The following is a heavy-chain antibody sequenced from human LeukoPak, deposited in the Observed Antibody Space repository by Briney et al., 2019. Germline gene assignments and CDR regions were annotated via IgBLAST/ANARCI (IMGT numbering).Heavy chain of an antibody. CDR2: ISTSSSYI. CDR3: ARDLSGIAGYTYGRGIDY. V-gene: IGHV3-21*01. CDR1: GFTLSSYN. D-gene: IGHD5-18*01. J-gene: IGHJ4*02. Sequence: GGSLRLSCAASGFTLSSYNMNWVRQALGKGLEWVSSISTSSSYIYYGDSVKGRFTISRDNARKSLFLQMNSLRAEDTAVYYCARDLSGIAGYTYGRGIDYWGQGTLVTVSS.